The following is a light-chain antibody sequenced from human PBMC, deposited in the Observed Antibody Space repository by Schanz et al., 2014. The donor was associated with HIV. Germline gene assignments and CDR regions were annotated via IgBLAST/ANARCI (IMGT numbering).Light chain of an antibody. J-gene: IGLJ3*02. CDR1: SSNIGSVYD. CDR3: QSYDSSLSGWV. Sequence: QSVLTQPPSVSGAPGQRVTISCTGSSSNIGSVYDVHWYQQLPGTAPKHLIFANSDRPSGVPDRFSGSRSGTSASLAITGLQADDEADYYCQSYDSSLSGWVFGGGTKLTVL. V-gene: IGLV1-40*01. CDR2: ANS.